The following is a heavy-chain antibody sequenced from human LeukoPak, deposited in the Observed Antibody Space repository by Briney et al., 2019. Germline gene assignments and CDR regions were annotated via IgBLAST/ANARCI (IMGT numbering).Heavy chain of an antibody. Sequence: GGSLRLSCAGFGFTFSNAWMTWVRQAPGKGLEWVAVISYDGSNKYYADSVKGRFTISRDNSKNTLYLQMNSLRAEDTAVYYCARENWFDPWGQGTLVTVSS. CDR2: ISYDGSNK. J-gene: IGHJ5*02. CDR1: GFTFSNAW. V-gene: IGHV3-30-3*01. CDR3: ARENWFDP.